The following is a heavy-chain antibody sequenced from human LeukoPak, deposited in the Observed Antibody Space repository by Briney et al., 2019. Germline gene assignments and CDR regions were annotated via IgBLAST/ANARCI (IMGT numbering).Heavy chain of an antibody. CDR1: GGSISSRSYY. V-gene: IGHV4-39*07. CDR2: IYYSGST. Sequence: SETLSLTCTVSGGSISSRSYYWGWIRQPPGKGLEWIGSIYYSGSTYYNPSLKSRVTISVDTSKNQFSLKLSSVTAADAAVYYCARVPPTYGSGMAYYYYYYMDVWGKGTTVTVSS. D-gene: IGHD3-10*01. CDR3: ARVPPTYGSGMAYYYYYYMDV. J-gene: IGHJ6*03.